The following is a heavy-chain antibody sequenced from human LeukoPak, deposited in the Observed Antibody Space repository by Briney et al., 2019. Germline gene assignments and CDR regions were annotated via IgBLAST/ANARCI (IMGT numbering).Heavy chain of an antibody. CDR3: AKGGAVSSKSITMIRGTRRYYYYMDV. CDR2: LSDSGGST. D-gene: IGHD3-10*01. Sequence: GGSLRLSCAASGFTFSSYGMHWVRPAPGKGLEWVSALSDSGGSTFYADSVKGRFTISRDNSKNTLYLQLNRLRAEDTAVYYCAKGGAVSSKSITMIRGTRRYYYYMDVWGKGTTVTISS. V-gene: IGHV3-23*01. CDR1: GFTFSSYG. J-gene: IGHJ6*03.